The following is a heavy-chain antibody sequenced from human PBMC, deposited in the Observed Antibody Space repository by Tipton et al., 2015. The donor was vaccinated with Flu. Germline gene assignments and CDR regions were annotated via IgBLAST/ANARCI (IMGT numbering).Heavy chain of an antibody. D-gene: IGHD3-9*01. J-gene: IGHJ4*02. CDR3: ARDGPDIRRMLY. CDR1: GDSISTSSYY. Sequence: TLSLTCTVSGDSISTSSYYWGWIRQPPGKGLEWIGSVYYTGRTYYNSSLIGRVTISVDTTKIQFSLRLISVTAADTAVYYCARDGPDIRRMLYWGQGALVTVSS. CDR2: VYYTGRT. V-gene: IGHV4-39*07.